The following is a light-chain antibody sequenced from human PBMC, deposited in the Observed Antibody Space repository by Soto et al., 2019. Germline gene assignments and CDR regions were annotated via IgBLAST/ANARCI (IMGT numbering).Light chain of an antibody. J-gene: IGKJ1*01. Sequence: DVVMTQSPLSLPVTLGQPASISCRSSQSLIHSDGSTYLSWFQQRPGQSPRRLIYEVSDRDSGVPDRFSGSGSGTDFTLNISRVEAEDVGVYYCLQGTNWPWTFGQGTEVEIK. CDR2: EVS. CDR1: QSLIHSDGSTY. V-gene: IGKV2-30*02. CDR3: LQGTNWPWT.